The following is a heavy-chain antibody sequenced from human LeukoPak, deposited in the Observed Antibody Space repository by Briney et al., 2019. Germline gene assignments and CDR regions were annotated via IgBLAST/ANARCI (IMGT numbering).Heavy chain of an antibody. J-gene: IGHJ4*02. Sequence: PGGSLRLSCAASGFTSSNNAMSWVRQAPGKGLEWVSGISGSGDTTYYADSVKGRFTISRDNSKNMLYLQMNSLRAEDTAVYCCAEDKSLAAYTLDYWGQGTLVTVSS. V-gene: IGHV3-23*01. CDR1: GFTSSNNA. CDR2: ISGSGDTT. CDR3: AEDKSLAAYTLDY. D-gene: IGHD6-6*01.